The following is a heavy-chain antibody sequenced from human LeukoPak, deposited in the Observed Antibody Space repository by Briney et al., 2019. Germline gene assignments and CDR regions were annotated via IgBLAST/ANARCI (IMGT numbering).Heavy chain of an antibody. J-gene: IGHJ4*02. CDR3: AKGDGLLLWFGELSK. V-gene: IGHV3-23*01. Sequence: GGSLRLSCAASGDSFRSYAMCWVRPAPGGGRGWGSTASGSGDSTYYADSVKGRFTISRDNSKNTLYVQMNSLRAEDTAVYYCAKGDGLLLWFGELSKWGQGTLVTVSS. D-gene: IGHD3-10*01. CDR1: GDSFRSYA. CDR2: ASGSGDST.